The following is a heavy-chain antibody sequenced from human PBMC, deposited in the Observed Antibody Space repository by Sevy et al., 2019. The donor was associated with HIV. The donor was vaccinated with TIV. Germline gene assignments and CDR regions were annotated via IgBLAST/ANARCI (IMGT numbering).Heavy chain of an antibody. CDR1: GGSISSSNW. D-gene: IGHD6-13*01. J-gene: IGHJ2*01. V-gene: IGHV4-4*02. Sequence: SETLSLTCAVSGGSISSSNWWSWVRQPPGKGLEWIGAIYRSGSTNYNPSLKSPVTISVDKSKNQFSLKRSSVTAADTAVYYCARGGPYSSSLYFDLWGRGTLVTVSS. CDR3: ARGGPYSSSLYFDL. CDR2: IYRSGST.